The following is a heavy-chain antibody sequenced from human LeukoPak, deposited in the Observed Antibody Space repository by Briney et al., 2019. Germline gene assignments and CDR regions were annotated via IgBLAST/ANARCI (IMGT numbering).Heavy chain of an antibody. CDR1: GFTFSSYG. CDR3: ARDCVIVEAPCYDY. J-gene: IGHJ4*02. D-gene: IGHD1-26*01. V-gene: IGHV3-30*03. CDR2: ISYDGSNK. Sequence: GGSLRLSCAASGFTFSSYGMHWVRQAPGKGLEWVAVISYDGSNKYYADSVKGRFTISRDNSKNSLYLQMNTLRAEDTAVYYCARDCVIVEAPCYDYWGQGTLVTVSS.